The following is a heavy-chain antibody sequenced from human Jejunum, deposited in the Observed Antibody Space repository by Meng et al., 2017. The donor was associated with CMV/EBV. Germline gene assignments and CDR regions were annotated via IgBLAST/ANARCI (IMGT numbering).Heavy chain of an antibody. CDR3: ARVLKGGTYFDN. CDR1: GFSFSNYM. D-gene: IGHD1-26*01. CDR2: ISISGYR. J-gene: IGHJ4*02. Sequence: CAASGFSFSNYMMNWVRQAPGKGLEWVSSISISGYRYYADSVKGRFTISRDDAESSLFLQMNSLGAEDTAVYYCARVLKGGTYFDNWGQGTQVTVSS. V-gene: IGHV3-21*01.